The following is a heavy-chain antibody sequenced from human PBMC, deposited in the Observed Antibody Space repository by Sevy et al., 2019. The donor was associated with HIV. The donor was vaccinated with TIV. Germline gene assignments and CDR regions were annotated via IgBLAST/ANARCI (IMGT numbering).Heavy chain of an antibody. Sequence: GGSLSLSCAASGFTFSSYAMSWVRQAPGKGLEWVSAISGSGGSTYYADSVKGRFTISRDNSKNTLYLQMNSLRAEDTAVYYCAKGVVRGVIGDYYYGMDVWGQGTTVTVSS. CDR2: ISGSGGST. CDR1: GFTFSSYA. CDR3: AKGVVRGVIGDYYYGMDV. D-gene: IGHD3-10*01. J-gene: IGHJ6*02. V-gene: IGHV3-23*01.